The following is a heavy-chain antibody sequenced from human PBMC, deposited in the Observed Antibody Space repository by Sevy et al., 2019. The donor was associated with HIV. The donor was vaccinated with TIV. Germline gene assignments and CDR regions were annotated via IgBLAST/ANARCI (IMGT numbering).Heavy chain of an antibody. J-gene: IGHJ4*02. CDR3: TTDREYGDYKGDFDY. Sequence: GGSLRLSCTTSGFTFTNAWMGWVRQAPGKGLEWVGRIRSNTDGGTTDYAAPLKGRFTISRDDSKNTLYLEMNILKSADTAVYYSTTDREYGDYKGDFDYWGQGTLVTVSS. CDR2: IRSNTDGGTT. V-gene: IGHV3-15*01. D-gene: IGHD4-17*01. CDR1: GFTFTNAW.